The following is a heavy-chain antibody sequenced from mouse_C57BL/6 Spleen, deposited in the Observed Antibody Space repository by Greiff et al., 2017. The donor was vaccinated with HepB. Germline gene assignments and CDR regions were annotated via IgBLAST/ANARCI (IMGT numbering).Heavy chain of an antibody. CDR2: ISDGGSYT. CDR3: ARDLVYDYVYAMDY. D-gene: IGHD2-4*01. Sequence: EVQVVESGGGLVKPGGSLKLSCAASGFTFSSYAMSWVRQTPEKRLEWVATISDGGSYTYYPDNVKGRFTISRDNAKNNLYLQMSHLKSEDTAMYYCARDLVYDYVYAMDYWGQGTSVTVSS. V-gene: IGHV5-4*01. CDR1: GFTFSSYA. J-gene: IGHJ4*01.